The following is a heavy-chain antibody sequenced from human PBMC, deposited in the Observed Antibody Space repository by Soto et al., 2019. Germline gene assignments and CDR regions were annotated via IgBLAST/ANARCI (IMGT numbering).Heavy chain of an antibody. J-gene: IGHJ3*02. D-gene: IGHD2-8*01. CDR3: PKASHCNKGRCSLGLIGDRAFDI. CDR2: ISYDGSKK. CDR1: GLTFSAYG. V-gene: IGHV3-30*18. Sequence: QARLVESGGGVVQPGRSLRLSCEASGLTFSAYGMHWVRQAPGKGLEWVATISYDGSKKYFGDSVKGRFTNSRDNSKSTLYLEMNSLRTEDTAVYYCPKASHCNKGRCSLGLIGDRAFDIWGQGTMVTVSS.